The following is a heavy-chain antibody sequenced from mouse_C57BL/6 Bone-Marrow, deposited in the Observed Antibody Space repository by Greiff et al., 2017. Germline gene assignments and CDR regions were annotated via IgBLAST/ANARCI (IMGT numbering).Heavy chain of an antibody. J-gene: IGHJ1*03. Sequence: EVKVVESGGGLVKPGGSLKLSCAASGFTFSDYGMHWVRQAPEKGLEWVAYISSGSSTIYYADTVKGRFTISRDNAKNTLFLQMTSLRSEDTAMYYCARPEDYYGSSYGWYFDVWGTGTTVTVSS. V-gene: IGHV5-17*01. CDR1: GFTFSDYG. CDR2: ISSGSSTI. CDR3: ARPEDYYGSSYGWYFDV. D-gene: IGHD1-1*01.